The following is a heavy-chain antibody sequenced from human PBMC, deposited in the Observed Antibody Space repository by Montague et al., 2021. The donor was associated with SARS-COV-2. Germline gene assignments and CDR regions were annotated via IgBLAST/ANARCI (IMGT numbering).Heavy chain of an antibody. CDR2: ISSSGSTI. Sequence: SQRLSCAASGFTFSSYAMHWVRQAPGKGLEWVSYISSSGSTIYYADSVKGRFTISRDNAKNSLYLQMNSLRAEDTAVYYCARVRHSYGYLSAFDIWGQGTMVTVSS. CDR3: ARVRHSYGYLSAFDI. V-gene: IGHV3-48*03. D-gene: IGHD5-18*01. J-gene: IGHJ3*02. CDR1: GFTFSSYA.